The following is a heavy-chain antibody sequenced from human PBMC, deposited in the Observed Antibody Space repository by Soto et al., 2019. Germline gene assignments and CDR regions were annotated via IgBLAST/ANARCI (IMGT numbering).Heavy chain of an antibody. CDR3: ARAPPGGSVPAVTVYYYYYGMDV. CDR2: IYYSGST. Sequence: PSETLSLTCTVSGGSISSGDYYWSWIRQPPGKGLEWIGYIYYSGSTYYNPSLKSRVTISEDTSKNQFSLKLSSVTAADTAVYYCARAPPGGSVPAVTVYYYYYGMDVWGQGTTVTVSS. V-gene: IGHV4-30-4*01. CDR1: GGSISSGDYY. D-gene: IGHD2-2*01. J-gene: IGHJ6*02.